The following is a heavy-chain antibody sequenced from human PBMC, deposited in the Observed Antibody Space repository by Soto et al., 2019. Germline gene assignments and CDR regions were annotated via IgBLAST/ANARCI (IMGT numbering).Heavy chain of an antibody. CDR2: ISGSGGST. J-gene: IGHJ4*02. CDR1: GFTFSSYA. CDR3: AKGGEGRRYRWYKLLLYY. Sequence: EVQLLESGGGLVQPGGSLRLSCAASGFTFSSYAMSWVRQAPGKGLEWVSAISGSGGSTYYADSVKGRFTISRDNSKNTLYLQMNSLRAEDTAVYYCAKGGEGRRYRWYKLLLYYWGQGTLVTVSS. V-gene: IGHV3-23*01. D-gene: IGHD2-2*01.